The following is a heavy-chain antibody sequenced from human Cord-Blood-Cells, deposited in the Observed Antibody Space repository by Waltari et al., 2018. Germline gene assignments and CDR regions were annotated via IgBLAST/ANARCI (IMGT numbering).Heavy chain of an antibody. CDR1: GYTFTGYY. CDR3: AREDFDY. Sequence: QVQLVQSGAEVKKPGASVKVSCKASGYTFTGYYMHWVRQAPGQGLEWMGRLNPHSGGTNYAQMFQGRVTMTSDTSSSTTYMELSRLRSDATVVYYCAREDFDYWGQGTLVTVSS. CDR2: LNPHSGGT. V-gene: IGHV1-2*05. J-gene: IGHJ4*02.